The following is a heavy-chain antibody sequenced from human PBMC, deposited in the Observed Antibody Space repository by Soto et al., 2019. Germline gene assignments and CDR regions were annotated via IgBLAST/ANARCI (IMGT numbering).Heavy chain of an antibody. Sequence: EVQLLESGGGLVQSGGSLRLSCAASGFPFSTSAMNWVRQAPGKGLEWVSIISATSDAAYYAESVKGRFTSSRDNSKNTLYLQMNSLRPEDTAVYYCGKYSGSYPVYNGMNVWGQGTTVTVSS. CDR3: GKYSGSYPVYNGMNV. D-gene: IGHD1-26*01. CDR1: GFPFSTSA. V-gene: IGHV3-23*01. CDR2: ISATSDAA. J-gene: IGHJ6*02.